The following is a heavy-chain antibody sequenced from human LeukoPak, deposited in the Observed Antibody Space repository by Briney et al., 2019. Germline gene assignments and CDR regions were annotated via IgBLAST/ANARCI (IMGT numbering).Heavy chain of an antibody. Sequence: GASVKVSCKASGHTFTSYYMHWVRQAPGQGLEWMGIINPSGGSTSYAQKFQGRVTMTRDTSTSTVYMELSSLRSEDTAVYYCARDRGYDFWSGSLYNWFDPWGQGTLVTVSS. CDR1: GHTFTSYY. D-gene: IGHD3-3*01. CDR2: INPSGGST. V-gene: IGHV1-46*01. CDR3: ARDRGYDFWSGSLYNWFDP. J-gene: IGHJ5*02.